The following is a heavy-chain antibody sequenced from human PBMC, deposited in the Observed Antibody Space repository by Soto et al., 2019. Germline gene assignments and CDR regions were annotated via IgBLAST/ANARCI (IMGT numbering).Heavy chain of an antibody. CDR3: ARAAATGHPVVPDY. V-gene: IGHV4-31*11. D-gene: IGHD2-15*01. CDR1: GDSISSGGYY. J-gene: IGHJ4*02. CDR2: IYYSGIT. Sequence: QVHLQESGPGLVKPSQTLSLTCAVSGDSISSGGYYWNWIRQHPGKGLEWIGYIYYSGITQYNPSLKSRVTISVDACKHQISLKVSSVTAADTAVYYCARAAATGHPVVPDYWGQGTLVTVS.